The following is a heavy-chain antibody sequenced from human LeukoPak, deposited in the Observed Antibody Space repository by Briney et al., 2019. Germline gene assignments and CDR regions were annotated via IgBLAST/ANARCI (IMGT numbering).Heavy chain of an antibody. D-gene: IGHD3-10*01. CDR2: ISGSGGST. Sequence: GGSLRLSCAASGFTFSSYAMSWVRQAPGKGLEWVSAISGSGGSTYYADSVKGRFTISRDNSKNTLYLQMNSLRAEDTAVYYCAKDDSYYGSGPLAYWGQGTLVTVSS. V-gene: IGHV3-23*01. CDR1: GFTFSSYA. J-gene: IGHJ4*02. CDR3: AKDDSYYGSGPLAY.